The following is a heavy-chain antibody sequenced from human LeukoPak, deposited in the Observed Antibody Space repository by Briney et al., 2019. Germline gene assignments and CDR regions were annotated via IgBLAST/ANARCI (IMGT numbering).Heavy chain of an antibody. CDR1: DGSISPYY. CDR3: ARGGTYSSSWYPGAFDM. D-gene: IGHD6-13*01. J-gene: IGHJ3*02. V-gene: IGHV4-59*08. Sequence: SETLSLTCTVADGSISPYYWSWIRQPPGKGLEWLGYIYHSGSTTYNPSLKSRVTISVDTSKNQFSLRVTSVTAADTAVYYCARGGTYSSSWYPGAFDMWGQGTMVTVS. CDR2: IYHSGST.